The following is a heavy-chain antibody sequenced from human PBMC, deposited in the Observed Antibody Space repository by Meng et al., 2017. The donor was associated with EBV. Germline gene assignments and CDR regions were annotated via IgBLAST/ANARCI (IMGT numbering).Heavy chain of an antibody. J-gene: IGHJ5*02. Sequence: QVQLQESGPGLVKPSXXLXLTCPXSGGSVKNESYYWGWIRQPPGKGLEYIGYIYYAGSTNYNSSLKSRVTISLDKSKNQFSLKLTSLTAADTAIYYCARGDYTNYPRWFDPWGQGTLVTVSS. CDR1: GGSVKNESYY. CDR3: ARGDYTNYPRWFDP. CDR2: IYYAGST. V-gene: IGHV4-61*01. D-gene: IGHD4-11*01.